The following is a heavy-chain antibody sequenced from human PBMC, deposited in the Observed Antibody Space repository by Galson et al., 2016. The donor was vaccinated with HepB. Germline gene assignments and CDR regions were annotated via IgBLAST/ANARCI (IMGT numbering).Heavy chain of an antibody. J-gene: IGHJ6*02. V-gene: IGHV3-73*01. D-gene: IGHD2-15*01. CDR3: IVSLKKYCSGNKCHGDYYYYGMDA. CDR2: IRSKANNYAT. Sequence: SLRLSCATSGFTFSGCAMHWVRQASGKGLEWIGRIRSKANNYATSYAVSVNGRFTISRDDSKSTAYLQMSSLKTDDTAVYYCIVSLKKYCSGNKCHGDYYYYGMDAWGPGTTVIVS. CDR1: GFTFSGCA.